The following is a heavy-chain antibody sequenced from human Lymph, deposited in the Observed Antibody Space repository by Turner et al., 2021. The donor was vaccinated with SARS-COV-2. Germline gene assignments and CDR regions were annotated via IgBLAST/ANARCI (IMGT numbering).Heavy chain of an antibody. Sequence: QVQLVQSGAEVKKPGASVKVSCMASGYTFTRYDINWVRQATGQGLEWMGWMDPNSGNTGYAQKFQGRFTMTRNTSKSTAYMELSSLRSEDTAVYYCARAAQLTVWFDPWGQGTLVTVSS. CDR1: GYTFTRYD. J-gene: IGHJ5*02. D-gene: IGHD3-9*01. CDR2: MDPNSGNT. CDR3: ARAAQLTVWFDP. V-gene: IGHV1-8*01.